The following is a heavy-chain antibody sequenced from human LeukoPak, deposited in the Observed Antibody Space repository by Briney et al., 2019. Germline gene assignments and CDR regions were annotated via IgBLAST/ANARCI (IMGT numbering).Heavy chain of an antibody. CDR2: ITHNSGNK. J-gene: IGHJ4*02. D-gene: IGHD3-9*01. Sequence: GASVKLSCEASGYTFTSYDIDWVRQATGQGLEWMGGITHNSGNKGYAENFQGRFTMSRDTSKSTVYMELNSLRAEDTAVYYCARGQDILTGANDFDYWGQGTLVTASS. CDR3: ARGQDILTGANDFDY. CDR1: GYTFTSYD. V-gene: IGHV1-8*01.